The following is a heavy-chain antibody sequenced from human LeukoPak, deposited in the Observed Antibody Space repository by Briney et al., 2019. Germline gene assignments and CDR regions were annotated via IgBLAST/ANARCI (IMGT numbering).Heavy chain of an antibody. V-gene: IGHV3-11*05. CDR2: ISRSSTYT. J-gene: IGHJ4*02. D-gene: IGHD6-19*01. CDR1: GFTFSDYY. CDR3: AKVVAGRCQDY. Sequence: NPGGSLRLSCAASGFTFSDYYMSWIRQAPGKGLEWVSYISRSSTYTNYADSVKGRFSISRDNAKNSLYLQMNSLRAEDTAVYYCAKVVAGRCQDYWGQGTLVSVSS.